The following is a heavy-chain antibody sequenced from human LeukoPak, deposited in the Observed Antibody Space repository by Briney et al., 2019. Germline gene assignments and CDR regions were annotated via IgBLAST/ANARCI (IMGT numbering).Heavy chain of an antibody. Sequence: ASVKVSYKASGYTFTDYYTHWLGQAPGQGLEWMGWINPNNDDTKYAQKFQGWVTMTKDTSINTAYMELRRLTSDDTAVYFCARVPGGLSYFFDRWGQGTLVTVSS. CDR3: ARVPGGLSYFFDR. V-gene: IGHV1-2*04. CDR2: INPNNDDT. J-gene: IGHJ4*02. D-gene: IGHD5-12*01. CDR1: GYTFTDYY.